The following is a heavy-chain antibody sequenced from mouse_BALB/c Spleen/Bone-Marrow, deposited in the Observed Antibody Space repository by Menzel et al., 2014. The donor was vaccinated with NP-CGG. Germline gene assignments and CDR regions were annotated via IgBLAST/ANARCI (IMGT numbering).Heavy chain of an antibody. CDR3: ARDY. Sequence: QVQLQQSGPELAKPGASVKMSCKASGYTFTDTWIHWIKPRPGQGLEWIGYINPSTGYAEYNQNFKDKATLTVDKSSSTAYMQLSSLTSEDSAVYYCARDYWGQGTTLTVSS. CDR1: GYTFTDTW. CDR2: INPSTGYA. V-gene: IGHV1-7*01. J-gene: IGHJ2*01.